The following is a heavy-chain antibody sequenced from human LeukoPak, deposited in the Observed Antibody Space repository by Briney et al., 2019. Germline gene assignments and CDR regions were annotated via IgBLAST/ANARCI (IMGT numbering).Heavy chain of an antibody. Sequence: GSLRLSCAASGFTFSSYSMNWVRQPPGKGLEWIGEINHSGSTNYNPSLKSRVTISVDTSKNQFSLKLSSVTAADTAVYYCARRGRITMVRGVPFDPWGQGTLVTVSS. CDR1: GFTFSSYS. CDR2: INHSGST. CDR3: ARRGRITMVRGVPFDP. D-gene: IGHD3-10*01. J-gene: IGHJ5*02. V-gene: IGHV4-34*01.